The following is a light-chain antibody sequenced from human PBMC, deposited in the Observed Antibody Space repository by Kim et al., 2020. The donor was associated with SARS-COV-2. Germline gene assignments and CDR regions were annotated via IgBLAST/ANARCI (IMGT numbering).Light chain of an antibody. CDR1: QRVSRY. J-gene: IGKJ5*01. V-gene: IGKV3-11*01. Sequence: SAGERATLSGRASQRVSRYLAWYQQQPGQAPRLLIYDVSNRATGIPARFSGSGSGTDFTLTISSLEPEDFAIYYCQQRYIWPPITFGQGTRLEIK. CDR3: QQRYIWPPIT. CDR2: DVS.